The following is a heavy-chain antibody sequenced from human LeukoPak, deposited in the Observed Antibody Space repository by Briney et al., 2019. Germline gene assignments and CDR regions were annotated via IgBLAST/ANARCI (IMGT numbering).Heavy chain of an antibody. CDR2: ISGSGGST. J-gene: IGHJ6*02. CDR1: GFTFSSYA. D-gene: IGHD2-15*01. CDR3: ARNSRVVVVAATRYYYGKDV. V-gene: IGHV3-23*01. Sequence: GGSLRLSCAASGFTFSSYAMSWVRQAPGKGLEWVSAISGSGGSTYYADSVRGRFTISRDNSTNTVYLQMNSLRAEDTAVYYCARNSRVVVVAATRYYYGKDVWGQGTTVTVSS.